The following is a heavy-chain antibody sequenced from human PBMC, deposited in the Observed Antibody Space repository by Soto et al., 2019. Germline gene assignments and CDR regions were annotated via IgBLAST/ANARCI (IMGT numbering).Heavy chain of an antibody. J-gene: IGHJ5*02. CDR3: ATLPPRIVVSLLPIPT. CDR1: GGSISSGGYY. Sequence: PSETLSLTCAVSGGSISSGGYYWSWIRQPPGKGLEWIGYIYYSGSTNYNPSLKSRVTISVDTSKNQFSLKLSSVTAADTAVYYCATLPPRIVVSLLPIPTWGQGILVTVSS. V-gene: IGHV4-61*08. D-gene: IGHD2-21*01. CDR2: IYYSGST.